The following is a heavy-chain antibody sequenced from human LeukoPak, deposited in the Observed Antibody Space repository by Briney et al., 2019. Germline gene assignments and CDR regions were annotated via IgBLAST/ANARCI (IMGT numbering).Heavy chain of an antibody. CDR1: EFIFRTYG. V-gene: IGHV3-30*02. CDR3: AKEDSPGWYGVDY. J-gene: IGHJ4*02. CDR2: IFYDGSLK. D-gene: IGHD6-19*01. Sequence: GGSLRLSCTASEFIFRTYGMHWVRQAPGKGLQWVAFIFYDGSLKYYGDSVKGRFSISRDNTKNTVSLQMNSLRAEDTAVYYCAKEDSPGWYGVDYWGQGTLVTVSS.